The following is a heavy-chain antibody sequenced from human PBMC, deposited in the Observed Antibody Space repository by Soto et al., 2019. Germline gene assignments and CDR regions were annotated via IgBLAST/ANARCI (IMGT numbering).Heavy chain of an antibody. CDR3: ARDRAYYDFWSGYYRFDY. D-gene: IGHD3-3*01. CDR1: GYTFTSYG. J-gene: IGHJ4*02. CDR2: ISAYNGNT. Sequence: QVQLVQSRPQVPKPGASVKVSCKASGYTFTSYGISWVRQAPGQGLEWMGWISAYNGNTNYAQKLQGRVTMTTDTSTSTAYMELRSLRSDDTAVYYCARDRAYYDFWSGYYRFDYWGQGTLVTVSS. V-gene: IGHV1-18*04.